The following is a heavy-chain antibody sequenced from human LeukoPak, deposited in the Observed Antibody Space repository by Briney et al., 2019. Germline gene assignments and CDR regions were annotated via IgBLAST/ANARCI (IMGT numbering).Heavy chain of an antibody. CDR2: IYYSGST. J-gene: IGHJ4*02. V-gene: IGHV4-59*11. CDR3: ARVLMNYYGSGSYYTFDY. D-gene: IGHD3-10*01. CDR1: GGSISSHY. Sequence: SETLSLTCTVSGGSISSHYWGWIRQPPGKGLEWIGYIYYSGSTNYNPSLKSRVTISVDTSKNQFSLKLSSVTAADTAVYYCARVLMNYYGSGSYYTFDYWGQGTLVTVSS.